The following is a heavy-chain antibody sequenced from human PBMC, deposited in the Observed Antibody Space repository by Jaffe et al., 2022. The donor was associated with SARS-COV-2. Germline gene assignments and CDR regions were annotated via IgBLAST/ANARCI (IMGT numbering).Heavy chain of an antibody. J-gene: IGHJ6*02. V-gene: IGHV2-26*01. D-gene: IGHD3-22*01. Sequence: QVTLKESGPVLVKPTETLTLTCTVSGFSLSNARMGVSWIRQPPGKALEWLAHIFSNDEKSYSTSLKSRLTISKDTSKSQVVLTMTNMDPVDTATYYCARIRRYYYDSSGNSADIYYYYYGMDVWGQGTTVTVSS. CDR1: GFSLSNARMG. CDR2: IFSNDEK. CDR3: ARIRRYYYDSSGNSADIYYYYYGMDV.